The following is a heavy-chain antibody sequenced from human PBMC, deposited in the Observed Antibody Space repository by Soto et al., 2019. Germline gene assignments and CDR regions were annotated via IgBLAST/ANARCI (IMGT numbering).Heavy chain of an antibody. CDR2: IWYDGSNK. CDR1: GFTFSSYG. D-gene: IGHD4-17*01. J-gene: IGHJ4*02. CDR3: ARGPQELYGDCNDY. V-gene: IGHV3-33*01. Sequence: GGSLRLSCAASGFTFSSYGMHWVRQAPGKGLEWVAVIWYDGSNKYYADSVKGRFTISRDNSKNTLYLQMNSLRAEDTAVYYCARGPQELYGDCNDYWGQGTLVTVSS.